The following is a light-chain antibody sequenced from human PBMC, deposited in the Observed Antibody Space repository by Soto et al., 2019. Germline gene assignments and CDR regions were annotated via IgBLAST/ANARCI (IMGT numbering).Light chain of an antibody. CDR2: NDL. V-gene: IGLV1-44*01. CDR3: MLYMGSGIAV. CDR1: GPYIEVNA. J-gene: IGLJ7*01. Sequence: QSVLTQPPSASGTPGQRVPISCSASGPYIEVNAINWYQQVPGTAPRLLIYNDLQRPSGVPDRFSGSIFGNKAALTITGAQADDESDYYCMLYMGSGIAVFGGGTQLTVL.